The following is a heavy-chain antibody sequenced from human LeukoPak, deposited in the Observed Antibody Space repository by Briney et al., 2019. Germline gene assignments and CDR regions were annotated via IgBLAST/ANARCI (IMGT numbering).Heavy chain of an antibody. CDR1: GFTFSSYS. J-gene: IGHJ4*02. CDR2: ISSSSSYI. CDR3: ARDRAGKQWLVPDY. D-gene: IGHD6-19*01. V-gene: IGHV3-21*01. Sequence: GGSLRLSCAASGFTFSSYSMNWVRQAPGKGLEWVSSISSSSSYIYYADSVKGRFTISRDNAKNSLYLQMNSLRAEDTAVYYCARDRAGKQWLVPDYWGQGTLVTVSS.